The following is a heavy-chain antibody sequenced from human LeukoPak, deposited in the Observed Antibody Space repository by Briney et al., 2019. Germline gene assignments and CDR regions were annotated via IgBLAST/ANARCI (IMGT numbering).Heavy chain of an antibody. J-gene: IGHJ4*02. CDR1: GFTFDDYA. V-gene: IGHV3-9*01. CDR3: AANKGWDFGY. CDR2: ISWNSVSI. D-gene: IGHD3-16*01. Sequence: GGSLRLSCAVSGFTFDDYAMHWVRQTPGKGLEWVSGISWNSVSIGYADSVEGRFTISRDNAKNSLYLQMNSLRPEDTAFYYCAANKGWDFGYWGQGTLVTVSS.